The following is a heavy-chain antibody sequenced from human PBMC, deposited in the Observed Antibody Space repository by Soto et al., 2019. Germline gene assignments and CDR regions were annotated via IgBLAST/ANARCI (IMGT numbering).Heavy chain of an antibody. J-gene: IGHJ6*02. CDR2: ISEKGDTK. CDR1: GFTFRSYA. D-gene: IGHD3-3*01. CDR3: VKDRATIFGVVWKYGMDV. V-gene: IGHV3-23*01. Sequence: EVQLLESGGGLVQPGGSLRLSCAASGFTFRSYAMAWVRQAPGKGLEGVSGISEKGDTKNYADPVRGRFTISRDNSMNTLDLLMNSLRAEDTAVYYCVKDRATIFGVVWKYGMDVWGQGTTVYVSS.